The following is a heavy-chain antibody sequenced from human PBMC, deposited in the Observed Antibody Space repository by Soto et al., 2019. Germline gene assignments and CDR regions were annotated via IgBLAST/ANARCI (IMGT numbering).Heavy chain of an antibody. D-gene: IGHD2-15*01. CDR1: GYIFIDYW. CDR3: ARPPLPGYSIHFNS. Sequence: GESLKISCKASGYIFIDYWIGWVRQMPGKGLAWMGLDYPRDSDTRYSPSFQGQVTISADRSTGTAFLQWRSLKASDTALYYCARPPLPGYSIHFNSWGQGTLVTVSS. V-gene: IGHV5-51*01. J-gene: IGHJ4*02. CDR2: DYPRDSDT.